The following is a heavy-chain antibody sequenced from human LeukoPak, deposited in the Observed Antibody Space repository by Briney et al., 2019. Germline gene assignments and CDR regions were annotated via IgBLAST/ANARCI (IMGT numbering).Heavy chain of an antibody. CDR1: GGPISSGGYY. V-gene: IGHV4-31*03. CDR3: ARSGYYYDSSGYLYYFDY. CDR2: IYYSGST. J-gene: IGHJ4*02. Sequence: SDTLSLTCTVSGGPISSGGYYWRWSRQHPAKGLEWNWYIYYSGSTYINPALKSRVPISVDTSKNQFSLKLSSVTAADTAVYYCARSGYYYDSSGYLYYFDYWGQGALVTVSS. D-gene: IGHD3-22*01.